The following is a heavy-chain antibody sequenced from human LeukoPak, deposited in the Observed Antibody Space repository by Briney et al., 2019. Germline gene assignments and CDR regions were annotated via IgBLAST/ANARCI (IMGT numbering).Heavy chain of an antibody. CDR3: AKAPRYGGNRPFDY. Sequence: GGSLRLSCAASGFIFDDYTMHWVRQAPGKGLEWVSLISWDGGSTYYADSVKGRFTISRDNSKNSLYLQMNSLRTEDTALYYCAKAPRYGGNRPFDYWGQGTLVTVSS. CDR2: ISWDGGST. CDR1: GFIFDDYT. D-gene: IGHD4-23*01. J-gene: IGHJ4*02. V-gene: IGHV3-43*01.